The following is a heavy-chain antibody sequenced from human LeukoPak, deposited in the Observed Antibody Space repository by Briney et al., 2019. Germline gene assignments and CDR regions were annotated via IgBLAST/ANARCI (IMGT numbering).Heavy chain of an antibody. D-gene: IGHD2-2*01. Sequence: PSGTLSLTCAVSGGSISSSNWWSWVRQPPGKELEWIGEIYHSGSTNYNPSLKSRVTISVDKSKNQFSLKLSSVTAADTAVYYCAIEGCSSTSCHSADYWGQGTLVTVSS. V-gene: IGHV4-4*02. CDR1: GGSISSSNW. CDR3: AIEGCSSTSCHSADY. J-gene: IGHJ4*02. CDR2: IYHSGST.